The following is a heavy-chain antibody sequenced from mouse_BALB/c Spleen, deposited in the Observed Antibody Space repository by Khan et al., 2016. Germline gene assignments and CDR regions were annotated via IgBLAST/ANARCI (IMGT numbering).Heavy chain of an antibody. Sequence: QVQLQQSGAELMKPGASGKISCKTTGYIFTNYWIEWIKERPGHGLEWIGEILPGSGSVNCKEKFRGTATVTAETSSNTAYMQLSSLTSEDSAVYYCARGAYWGPGTLVTVSA. J-gene: IGHJ3*01. V-gene: IGHV1-9*01. CDR3: ARGAY. CDR2: ILPGSGSV. CDR1: GYIFTNYW.